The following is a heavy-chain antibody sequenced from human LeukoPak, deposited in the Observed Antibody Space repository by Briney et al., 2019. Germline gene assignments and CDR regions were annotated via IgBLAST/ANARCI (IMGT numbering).Heavy chain of an antibody. CDR2: IYYSGST. J-gene: IGHJ5*02. CDR3: ARDKGYSSSWESLNWFDP. CDR1: GGSISSGGYY. D-gene: IGHD6-13*01. V-gene: IGHV4-31*03. Sequence: SETLSLTCTVSGGSISSGGYYWIWIRPHPGKGLEWIVYIYYSGSTYYNPSLKSRVTISVDTSKNQFSLKLSSVTAADTAVYYCARDKGYSSSWESLNWFDPWGQGTLVTVSS.